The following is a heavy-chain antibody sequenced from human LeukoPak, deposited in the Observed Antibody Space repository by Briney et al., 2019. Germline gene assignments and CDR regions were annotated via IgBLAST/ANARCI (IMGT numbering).Heavy chain of an antibody. V-gene: IGHV4-30-4*08. Sequence: SSQTLSLTCTVSGGSISSADYNWSWSRQPPGKGLEWIGYIYYSGSTYYNPSLKSRVTISVDTSKNQFSLKLSSVTATDTAVHYCARACSSTTCYGAFDMWGQGTMVTVSS. J-gene: IGHJ3*02. CDR2: IYYSGST. CDR3: ARACSSTTCYGAFDM. D-gene: IGHD2-2*01. CDR1: GGSISSADYN.